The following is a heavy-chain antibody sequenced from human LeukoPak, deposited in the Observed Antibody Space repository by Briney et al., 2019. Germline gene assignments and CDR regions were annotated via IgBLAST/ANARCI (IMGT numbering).Heavy chain of an antibody. V-gene: IGHV4-61*02. CDR3: ARCVWFGELEDAFDI. Sequence: NPSETLSLTCTVPGGSISSDSYYWSWIRQPAGKGLEWIGRIYSSGSTKYNPSLKSRVTISVDTSKNQFSLKLSSVTAADTAVYYCARCVWFGELEDAFDIWGQGTMVTVSS. J-gene: IGHJ3*02. CDR2: IYSSGST. CDR1: GGSISSDSYY. D-gene: IGHD3-10*01.